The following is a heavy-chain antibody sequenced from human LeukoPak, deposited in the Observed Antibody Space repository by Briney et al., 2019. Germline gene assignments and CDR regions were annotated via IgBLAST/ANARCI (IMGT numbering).Heavy chain of an antibody. V-gene: IGHV4-38-2*02. J-gene: IGHJ4*02. CDR3: ARDGYSYGSGFFDY. Sequence: PSETLSLTCTVSGYSISSGYYWGWIRQPPGKGLEWIGSIYHSGSTYYNPSLKSRVTISVDTSKNQFSLKLSSVTAADTAVYYCARDGYSYGSGFFDYWGQGTLVTVSS. CDR1: GYSISSGYY. D-gene: IGHD5-18*01. CDR2: IYHSGST.